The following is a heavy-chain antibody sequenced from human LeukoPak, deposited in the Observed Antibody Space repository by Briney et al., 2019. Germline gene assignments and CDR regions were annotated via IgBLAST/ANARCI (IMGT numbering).Heavy chain of an antibody. J-gene: IGHJ4*02. CDR2: IKQDGSEK. V-gene: IGHV3-7*04. CDR3: ARGTYTFDY. CDR1: GFTFSRYW. D-gene: IGHD1-1*01. Sequence: GGSLRLSCTASGFTFSRYWMTWVRQAPGKGLEWVATIKQDGSEKYYVDSVKGRFTISRDNPKNSLNLQMNSLRAEDTAVYYCARGTYTFDYWGQGTLVSVSS.